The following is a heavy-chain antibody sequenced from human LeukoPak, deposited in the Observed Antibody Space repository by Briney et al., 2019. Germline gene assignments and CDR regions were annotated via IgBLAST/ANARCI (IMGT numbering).Heavy chain of an antibody. V-gene: IGHV3-7*01. CDR3: TREAAAGIDH. CDR1: GFTFSTYW. D-gene: IGHD6-13*01. CDR2: IKQDGSGK. Sequence: SGGSLRLSCAASGFTFSTYWMSWVRQAPGKGLEWVANIKQDGSGKYYLDSVKGRFTISRDNAKNSLYLQMNSLRAEDTAAYFCTREAAAGIDHWGQGTLVTVSS. J-gene: IGHJ4*02.